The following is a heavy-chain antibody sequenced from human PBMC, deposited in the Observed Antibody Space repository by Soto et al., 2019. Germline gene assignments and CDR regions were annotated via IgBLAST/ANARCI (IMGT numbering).Heavy chain of an antibody. CDR3: ARGPYDILTGCNYFDY. D-gene: IGHD3-9*01. Sequence: QVQLQESGPGLVKPSQTLSLTCTVSGGSISSGDYYWSWIRQPPGKGLEWIGYIYYSGSAYYNPSLKSRFTISVDTSKSQFSLRLSSVTAADTAVYFCARGPYDILTGCNYFDYWGQGTRVTVSS. V-gene: IGHV4-30-4*01. CDR1: GGSISSGDYY. CDR2: IYYSGSA. J-gene: IGHJ4*02.